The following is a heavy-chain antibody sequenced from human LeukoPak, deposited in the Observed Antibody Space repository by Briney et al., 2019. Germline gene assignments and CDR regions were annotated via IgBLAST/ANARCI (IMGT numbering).Heavy chain of an antibody. Sequence: GGSLRLSCAVSGFPVGTNYMNWLRQAPGKGLEWVSAIQVGLMTYYADSVKGRFTISRDNSKDTVYLQMNSLRAEDTAVYYCARSADGYNYYFDYWGQGTLVTVSS. D-gene: IGHD5-24*01. V-gene: IGHV3-53*01. CDR1: GFPVGTNY. CDR3: ARSADGYNYYFDY. J-gene: IGHJ4*02. CDR2: IQVGLMT.